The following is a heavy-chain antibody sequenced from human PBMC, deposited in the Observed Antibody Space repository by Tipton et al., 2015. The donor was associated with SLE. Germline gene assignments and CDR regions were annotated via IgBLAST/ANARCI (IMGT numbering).Heavy chain of an antibody. D-gene: IGHD3-3*01. Sequence: SLRLSCAVSGDSISTGNWWSWVRQSPGKGLERIGEVYHSGSTHYNPSLKSRVTISVDKSKNQFSLELRSVTAADTAVYYCARFEIFGDSNWFDPWGQGTLVTVSS. J-gene: IGHJ5*02. CDR3: ARFEIFGDSNWFDP. V-gene: IGHV4-4*02. CDR1: GDSISTGNW. CDR2: VYHSGST.